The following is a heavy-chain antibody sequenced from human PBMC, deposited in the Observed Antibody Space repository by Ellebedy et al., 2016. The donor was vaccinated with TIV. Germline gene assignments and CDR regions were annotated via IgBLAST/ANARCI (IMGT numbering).Heavy chain of an antibody. V-gene: IGHV4-39*01. J-gene: IGHJ5*02. CDR3: ARLNFGLGGGAWSDP. Sequence: PSETLSLTCTVSGASISNNVYYWGWIRQPPGQGLEWIGNILYGGTTYYNPSLKRRVTMSVDTSKNQFPLKLSSRTAAETAVYYCARLNFGLGGGAWSDPWGQGTLVTVSS. D-gene: IGHD3-3*01. CDR2: ILYGGTT. CDR1: GASISNNVYY.